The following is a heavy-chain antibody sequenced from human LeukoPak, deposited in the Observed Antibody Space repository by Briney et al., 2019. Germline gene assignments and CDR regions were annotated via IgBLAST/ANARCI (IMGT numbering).Heavy chain of an antibody. CDR2: INHSGNT. CDR3: ARHKYYDFWSGEPGFDP. D-gene: IGHD3-3*01. J-gene: IGHJ5*02. Sequence: PSETLSLTCAVYGGSFSGYYWSWIRQPPGKGLEWIGEINHSGNTNYNPSLKSRVTISVDTSKNQFSLKLSSVTAADTAVYYCARHKYYDFWSGEPGFDPWGQGTLVTVSS. CDR1: GGSFSGYY. V-gene: IGHV4-34*01.